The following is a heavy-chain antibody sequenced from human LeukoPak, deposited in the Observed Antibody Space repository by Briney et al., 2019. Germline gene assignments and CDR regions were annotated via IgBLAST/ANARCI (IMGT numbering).Heavy chain of an antibody. Sequence: GGSLRLSCAASGFTFSGSAMHWVRQASGKGLEWVGRIRSKANSYATAYAASVKGRFTISRDDSKNTAYLQMNSPKTEDTAVYYCTRHYGSGKFDPWGQGTLVTVSS. V-gene: IGHV3-73*01. CDR2: IRSKANSYAT. CDR3: TRHYGSGKFDP. CDR1: GFTFSGSA. D-gene: IGHD6-19*01. J-gene: IGHJ5*02.